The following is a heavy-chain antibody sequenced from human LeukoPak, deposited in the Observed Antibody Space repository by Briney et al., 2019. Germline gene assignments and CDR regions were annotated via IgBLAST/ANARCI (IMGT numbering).Heavy chain of an antibody. CDR1: GYTFTTFG. J-gene: IGHJ4*02. Sequence: GASVKVSCKASGYTFTTFGISWVRQAPGQGLEWMGWISGNNDDTNYAQNLQGRVTMTTDTSTGTAYMEVRSLGSDDTAVYYCARDGIRQWLDHLGPRSPPGVDYWGQGTLVTVSS. D-gene: IGHD6-19*01. V-gene: IGHV1-18*01. CDR2: ISGNNDDT. CDR3: ARDGIRQWLDHLGPRSPPGVDY.